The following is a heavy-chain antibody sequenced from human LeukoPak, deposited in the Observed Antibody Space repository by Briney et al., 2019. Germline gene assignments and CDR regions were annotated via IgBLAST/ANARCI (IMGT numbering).Heavy chain of an antibody. CDR1: GFTFRSYD. J-gene: IGHJ4*02. V-gene: IGHV3-30-3*01. D-gene: IGHD3-22*01. Sequence: GSLRLSCAASGFTFRSYDMHWVRQAAGKGLEWVALISTDGTNKYYADSVKGRFTISRDDSKNTLYLQMNSLRAEDTAVYFCAREGIGSYYDGSGYYYGLFDYWGRGTLVTVSS. CDR2: ISTDGTNK. CDR3: AREGIGSYYDGSGYYYGLFDY.